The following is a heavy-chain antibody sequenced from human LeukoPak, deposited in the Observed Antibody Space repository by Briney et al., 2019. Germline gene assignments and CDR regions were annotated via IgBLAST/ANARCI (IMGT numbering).Heavy chain of an antibody. Sequence: PGGSLRLSCAASGFTFSSYWMHWVRQAPGKGLVWVSRINSDGSSTSYADSVKGRFTISRDNAKNTLYLQMNSLRAEDTAVYYCARGFLSDYGDYTYGMDVWGQGTTVTVSS. J-gene: IGHJ6*02. CDR1: GFTFSSYW. CDR2: INSDGSST. V-gene: IGHV3-74*01. CDR3: ARGFLSDYGDYTYGMDV. D-gene: IGHD4-17*01.